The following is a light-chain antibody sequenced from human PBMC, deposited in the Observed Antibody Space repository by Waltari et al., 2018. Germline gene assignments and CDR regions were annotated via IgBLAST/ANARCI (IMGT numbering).Light chain of an antibody. J-gene: IGKJ2*01. CDR1: KSVGNT. V-gene: IGKV3D-15*01. CDR2: VTS. Sequence: ETIMTQSPATLSVSPGETATLSCRASKSVGNTVAWFQQTPGQAPRLLIYVTSSRSTNIPGRFFGAGAGTDFTLTISGLQSEDFGVYYCQQYNEWPYTFGQGTKVDLK. CDR3: QQYNEWPYT.